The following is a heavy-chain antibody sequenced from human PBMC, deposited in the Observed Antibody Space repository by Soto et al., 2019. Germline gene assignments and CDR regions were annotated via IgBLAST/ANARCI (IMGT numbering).Heavy chain of an antibody. CDR1: GFTFSSYA. J-gene: IGHJ6*02. V-gene: IGHV3-23*01. CDR2: ISGSGGST. CDR3: AKDRNYYYGMDV. Sequence: GSLRLSCAASGFTFSSYAMSWVRQAPGKGLEWVSAISGSGGSTYYADSVKGRFTISRDNSKNTLYLQMNSLRAEDTAVYYCAKDRNYYYGMDVWGQGTTVTVSS.